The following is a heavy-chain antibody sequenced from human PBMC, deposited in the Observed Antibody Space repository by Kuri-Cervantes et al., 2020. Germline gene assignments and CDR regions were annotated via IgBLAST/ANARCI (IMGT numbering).Heavy chain of an antibody. J-gene: IGHJ4*02. CDR3: ARGSTPLSYYFDSSGGFDY. V-gene: IGHV3-7*04. D-gene: IGHD3-22*01. CDR1: NFNINAYD. CDR2: IKQDGSEK. Sequence: GESLKISCVGSNFNINAYDMNWVRQAPGKGLEWVANIKQDGSEKHYVDSVKGRFTISRDNTKKSLYLQMNSLRVEDTAVYYCARGSTPLSYYFDSSGGFDYWGLGTLVTVSS.